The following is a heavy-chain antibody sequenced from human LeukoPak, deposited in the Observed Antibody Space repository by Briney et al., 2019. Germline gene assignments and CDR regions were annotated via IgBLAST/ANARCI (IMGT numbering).Heavy chain of an antibody. J-gene: IGHJ4*02. D-gene: IGHD6-13*01. CDR2: IYYSGNT. Sequence: SETLSLTCTVSGGSISRYYSSWIRQPPGKGLEWIGYIYYSGNTNYNPSLQSRVTISVDTAKDQFSLKMSSVTAADTVVYYCARGMDHSSSWYWGGRDSGYFFDYWGQGTLVTVSS. CDR1: GGSISRYY. V-gene: IGHV4-59*01. CDR3: ARGMDHSSSWYWGGRDSGYFFDY.